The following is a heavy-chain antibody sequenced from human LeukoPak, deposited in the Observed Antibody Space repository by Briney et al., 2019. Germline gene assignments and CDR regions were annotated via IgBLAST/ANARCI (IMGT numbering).Heavy chain of an antibody. CDR2: MNSDRYSNTI. CDR1: GFTLSSYS. Sequence: GGSLRLSCAASGFTLSSYSMNWVRQAPGKGLEWISYMNSDRYSNTIYYGDTVKGRFTISRDNAKNSLYLQMNSLRVEDTAVYFCAREVLIVVEPAANTIDYWGQGTRVTVSS. J-gene: IGHJ4*02. CDR3: AREVLIVVEPAANTIDY. D-gene: IGHD2-2*01. V-gene: IGHV3-48*01.